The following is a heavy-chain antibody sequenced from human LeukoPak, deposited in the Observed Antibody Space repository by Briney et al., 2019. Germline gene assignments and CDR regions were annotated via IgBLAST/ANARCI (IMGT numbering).Heavy chain of an antibody. CDR2: MNPNNDNT. J-gene: IGHJ6*02. V-gene: IGHV1-8*01. D-gene: IGHD3-10*01. CDR3: ARGGTERWTYYYGSGSLYYGMDV. Sequence: ASVKVSCKASGYTFTNYDINWVRQATGQGLEWMGWMNPNNDNTGYAQKFQDRVTMTRNTSISTAYMELSSLRSEDTAVYYCARGGTERWTYYYGSGSLYYGMDVWGQGTTVTVSS. CDR1: GYTFTNYD.